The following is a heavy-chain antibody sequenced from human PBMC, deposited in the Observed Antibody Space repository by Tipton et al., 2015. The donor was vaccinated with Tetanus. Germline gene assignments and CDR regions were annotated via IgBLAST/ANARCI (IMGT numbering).Heavy chain of an antibody. J-gene: IGHJ6*02. CDR3: ARELDCSGGGCYSYGLDV. CDR2: LWFDGGDE. D-gene: IGHD2-15*01. Sequence: SLRLSCAASGFTFRSYGMHWVRQAPGKGLEWVAVLWFDGGDEYYADSVKGRFTISRDNSKNTVYLQMNSLRAEDTAVYHCARELDCSGGGCYSYGLDVWGQGTTVTVPS. V-gene: IGHV3-33*01. CDR1: GFTFRSYG.